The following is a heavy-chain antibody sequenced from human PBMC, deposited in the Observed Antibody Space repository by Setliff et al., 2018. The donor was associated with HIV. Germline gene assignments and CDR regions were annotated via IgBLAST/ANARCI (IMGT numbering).Heavy chain of an antibody. Sequence: SETLSLTCTVSGGSISYYYWSWIRQPPGKGLEWIGYVYYSGSTNYNPSLKSRVTMSVDTSKNQFSLKLSSVTAADTAVYYRAREGTWNYYDTSGGPDAFDIWGQGTMVTVSS. CDR2: VYYSGST. J-gene: IGHJ3*02. D-gene: IGHD3-22*01. CDR3: AREGTWNYYDTSGGPDAFDI. CDR1: GGSISYYY. V-gene: IGHV4-59*12.